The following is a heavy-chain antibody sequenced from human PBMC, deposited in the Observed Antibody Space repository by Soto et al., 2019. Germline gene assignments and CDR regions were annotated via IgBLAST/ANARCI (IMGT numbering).Heavy chain of an antibody. V-gene: IGHV4-4*02. CDR3: ARDPGSGWYGTKPLPERYFDY. Sequence: TSEPLSLTCAVSVGSIRSNNWCSGVGQAPLKGLEWIGEIYHSGSTNYNPSLKSRVTISVDKSKNQFSLKLSSVTAADTAVYYCARDPGSGWYGTKPLPERYFDYWGQGTLVTVSS. CDR2: IYHSGST. CDR1: VGSIRSNNW. D-gene: IGHD6-19*01. J-gene: IGHJ4*02.